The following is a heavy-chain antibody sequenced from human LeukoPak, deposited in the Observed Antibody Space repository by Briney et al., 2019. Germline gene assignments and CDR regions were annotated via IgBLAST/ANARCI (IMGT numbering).Heavy chain of an antibody. CDR2: IDPSDSYT. D-gene: IGHD4-17*01. V-gene: IGHV5-10-1*01. J-gene: IGHJ5*02. CDR1: GYSFTSYW. CDR3: ARHVGYGDYEFDP. Sequence: GESLKISCKGSGYSFTSYWISWVRRMPGKGLEWMGRIDPSDSYTNYSPSFQGHVTISADKSISTAYLQWSSLKASDTAMYYCARHVGYGDYEFDPWGQGTLVTVSS.